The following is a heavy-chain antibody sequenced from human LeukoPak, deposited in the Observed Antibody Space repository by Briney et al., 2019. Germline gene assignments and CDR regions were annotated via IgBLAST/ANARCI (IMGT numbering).Heavy chain of an antibody. CDR3: AKDRSYGYVDY. V-gene: IGHV3-9*01. CDR2: ITWNSGSI. Sequence: GRSLRLSCAGSGFTFDDYAMHWVRQAPGKGLEWVSRITWNSGSIGYADSVKGRFTISRDNAKNSLYLQMNSLRDEDTALYYCAKDRSYGYVDYWGQGTLVTVSS. CDR1: GFTFDDYA. D-gene: IGHD5-18*01. J-gene: IGHJ4*02.